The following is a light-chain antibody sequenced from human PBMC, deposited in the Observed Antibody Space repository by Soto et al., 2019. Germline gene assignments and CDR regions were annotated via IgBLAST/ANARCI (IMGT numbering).Light chain of an antibody. J-gene: IGLJ1*01. V-gene: IGLV1-40*01. Sequence: QAVVTQPPSVSGAPGQRVTISCTGGSSNIGAPYDVHWYQQLPGTAPKLPIYGDTNRPSGVPDRFSGSKSGTSASLAITGLQPEDEADYYCQSYDSSLTAYVFGTGTKVTVL. CDR3: QSYDSSLTAYV. CDR1: SSNIGAPYD. CDR2: GDT.